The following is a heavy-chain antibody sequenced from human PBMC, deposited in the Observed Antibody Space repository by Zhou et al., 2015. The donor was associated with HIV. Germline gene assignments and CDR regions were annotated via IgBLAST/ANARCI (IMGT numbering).Heavy chain of an antibody. CDR3: ARGGWELLPYYFDY. CDR2: IIPIFGTA. D-gene: IGHD1-26*01. CDR1: GYTFTTYA. V-gene: IGHV1-69*13. Sequence: QVQLVQSGAEVKKPGASVKVSCKASGYTFTTYAISWVRQAPGQGLEWMGGIIPIFGTANYAQKFQGRVTITADESTSTAYMELSSLRSEDTAVYYCARGGWELLPYYFDYWGQGTLVTVSS. J-gene: IGHJ4*02.